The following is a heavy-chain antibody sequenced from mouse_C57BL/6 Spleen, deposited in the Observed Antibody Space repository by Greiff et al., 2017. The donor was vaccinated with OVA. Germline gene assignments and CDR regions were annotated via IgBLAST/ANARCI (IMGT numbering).Heavy chain of an antibody. J-gene: IGHJ4*01. CDR2: IYPGDGDT. Sequence: VQLQQSGPELVKPGASVKISCKASGYAFSSSWMNWVKQRPGKGLEWIGRIYPGDGDTNYNGKFKGKATLTADKSSSSAYMQLSSLTSEESAVYFCARAPDAMDYWGQGTSVTVSS. CDR1: GYAFSSSW. CDR3: ARAPDAMDY. V-gene: IGHV1-82*01.